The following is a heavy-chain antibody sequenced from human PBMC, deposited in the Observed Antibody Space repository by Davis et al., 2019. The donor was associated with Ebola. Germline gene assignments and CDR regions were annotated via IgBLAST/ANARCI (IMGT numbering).Heavy chain of an antibody. V-gene: IGHV3-23*01. CDR1: GFTFSSYA. CDR3: AREATVLLWFEELFETRGYSYMDV. D-gene: IGHD3-10*01. J-gene: IGHJ6*03. CDR2: ISGSGVST. Sequence: GESLKISCAASGFTFSSYAMSWVRQAPGKGLEWVSAISGSGVSTYHADSVKGRFTISRDNSKNTLYLQMNSLRAEDTAVYYCAREATVLLWFEELFETRGYSYMDVWGKGTTVTVSS.